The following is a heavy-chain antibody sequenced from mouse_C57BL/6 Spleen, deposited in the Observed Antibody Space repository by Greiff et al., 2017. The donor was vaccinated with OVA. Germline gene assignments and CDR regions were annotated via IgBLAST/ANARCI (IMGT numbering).Heavy chain of an antibody. D-gene: IGHD2-4*01. CDR1: GYTFTSYW. CDR3: ARSGDYDYDDGWYFDV. CDR2: INPSNGGT. V-gene: IGHV1-53*01. J-gene: IGHJ1*03. Sequence: QVQLQQPGTELVKPGASVKLSCKASGYTFTSYWMHWVKQRPGQGLEWIGNINPSNGGTNYNEKFKSKATLTVDKSSSTAYMQLSSLTSEDSAVYYCARSGDYDYDDGWYFDVWGTGTTVTVSS.